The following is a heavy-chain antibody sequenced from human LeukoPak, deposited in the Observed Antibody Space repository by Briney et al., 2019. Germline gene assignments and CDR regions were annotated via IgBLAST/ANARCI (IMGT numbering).Heavy chain of an antibody. D-gene: IGHD1-1*01. J-gene: IGHJ4*03. CDR3: ARGPTISETGYFDY. CDR2: INHRGDA. CDR1: GGSFSTYY. Sequence: SETLSLTCAVYGGSFSTYYWSWIRQSPGKGLEWIAEINHRGDANYNPSVKSRVTISVDTSKNQFSLKVNSLTAADTAVYYCARGPTISETGYFDYWGQGTLVTVSS. V-gene: IGHV4-34*01.